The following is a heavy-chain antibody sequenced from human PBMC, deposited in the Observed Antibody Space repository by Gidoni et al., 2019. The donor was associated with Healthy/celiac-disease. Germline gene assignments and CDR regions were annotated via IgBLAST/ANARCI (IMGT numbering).Heavy chain of an antibody. J-gene: IGHJ3*02. V-gene: IGHV3-30-3*02. Sequence: QVQLVESGGGVVQPGRSLRLSWSASGFPFRSYAMHWDRQAPGKGLGGVAVISYDGRNKYYADSVKGRFTISRDNSKNTLYLQMNSLRAEDTAVYYCAKEGVPGAFDIWGQGTMVTVSS. CDR1: GFPFRSYA. CDR2: ISYDGRNK. CDR3: AKEGVPGAFDI.